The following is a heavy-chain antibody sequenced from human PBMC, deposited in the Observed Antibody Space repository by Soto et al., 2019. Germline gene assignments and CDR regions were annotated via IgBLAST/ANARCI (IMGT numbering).Heavy chain of an antibody. V-gene: IGHV1-18*01. D-gene: IGHD5-18*01. J-gene: IGHJ4*02. CDR3: ARDQAMAQFDY. CDR1: GYTFTSYG. Sequence: QVQLVQSGAEVKKPGASVKVSCKASGYTFTSYGISWVRQAPGQGLEWMGWINAYNGNTKYAQKLQGRVTMTTDTSTRSAYMELRSLRSAVTAVYYCARDQAMAQFDYWGQGTLVTISS. CDR2: INAYNGNT.